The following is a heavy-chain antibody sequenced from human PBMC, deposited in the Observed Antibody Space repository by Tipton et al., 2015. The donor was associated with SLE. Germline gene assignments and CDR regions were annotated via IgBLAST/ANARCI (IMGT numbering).Heavy chain of an antibody. J-gene: IGHJ5*02. V-gene: IGHV4-34*01. D-gene: IGHD4/OR15-4a*01. CDR1: GGSFSGYY. CDR2: INHSGNT. CDR3: ARERIEEYGGKENWIDP. Sequence: TLSLTCAVYGGSFSGYYWSWLRQSPGKGLEWIGEINHSGNTNYNPSLKSRVTISVDRSNNQFSLNLSSVTAADTAVYYCARERIEEYGGKENWIDPWGQGTLVTVSS.